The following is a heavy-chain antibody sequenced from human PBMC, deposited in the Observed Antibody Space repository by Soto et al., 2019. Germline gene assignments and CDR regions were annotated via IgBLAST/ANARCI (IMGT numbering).Heavy chain of an antibody. CDR3: ARIPGWLQGFDS. CDR2: IDWEDTK. D-gene: IGHD6-19*01. CDR1: GFSLSGSGMR. Sequence: GSGPTLVNPTQTLTLTCTVSGFSLSGSGMRVTWIRQPPGKALEWLARIDWEDTKLYSTSLKTRLTISKDTSKNQVVLTMTNVDPVDTATYFCARIPGWLQGFDSWGQGTLVTVSS. J-gene: IGHJ4*02. V-gene: IGHV2-70*04.